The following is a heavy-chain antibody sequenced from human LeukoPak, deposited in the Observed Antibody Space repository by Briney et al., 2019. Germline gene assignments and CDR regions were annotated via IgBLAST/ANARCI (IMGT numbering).Heavy chain of an antibody. CDR3: ARNMGDY. J-gene: IGHJ4*02. D-gene: IGHD2/OR15-2a*01. V-gene: IGHV3-7*04. CDR2: INQDGTEK. CDR1: GFIFSSYV. Sequence: GGSLRLSCVASGFIFSSYVMSWVRQAPGKGLEWVANINQDGTEKNYVDSVKGRFTISRDNAKNSLYLQMNSLRAEDAAVYYCARNMGDYWGQGTLVTVSS.